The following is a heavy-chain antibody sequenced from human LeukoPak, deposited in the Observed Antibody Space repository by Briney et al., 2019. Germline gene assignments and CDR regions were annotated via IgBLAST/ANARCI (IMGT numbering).Heavy chain of an antibody. D-gene: IGHD3-10*01. CDR1: GYTFTGYY. Sequence: ASVKVSCKASGYTFTGYYMHWVRQAPGQGLEWMGWIAPRSGATTYAQKFQDRVTMTRDTSIRTAYLELASLRSDDTAMYYCARDGSVESGHYYFDFWGQGTLVTVSS. V-gene: IGHV1-2*02. J-gene: IGHJ4*02. CDR3: ARDGSVESGHYYFDF. CDR2: IAPRSGAT.